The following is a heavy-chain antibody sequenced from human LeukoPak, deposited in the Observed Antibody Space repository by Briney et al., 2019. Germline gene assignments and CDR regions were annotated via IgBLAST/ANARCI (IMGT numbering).Heavy chain of an antibody. Sequence: GGSLRLSCAASGFIFSSYAMRWVRQAPGKGLKWVSTISGSGGSTYYADSVKGRFTISRDNSKNTVYLQMNSLRAEDMAVYYCAKEPREYCSSTSCPNWFDLWGQGTLVTVSS. CDR2: ISGSGGST. D-gene: IGHD2-2*01. J-gene: IGHJ5*02. V-gene: IGHV3-23*01. CDR1: GFIFSSYA. CDR3: AKEPREYCSSTSCPNWFDL.